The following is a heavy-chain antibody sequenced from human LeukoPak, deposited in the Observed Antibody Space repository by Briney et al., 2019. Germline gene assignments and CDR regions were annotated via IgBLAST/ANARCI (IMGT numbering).Heavy chain of an antibody. CDR3: ARESRYDFWSGYSFDI. CDR2: ICYSGST. V-gene: IGHV4-39*07. D-gene: IGHD3-3*01. CDR1: GGSISSSSYY. Sequence: SETLSLTCTVSGGSISSSSYYWGWIRQPPGKGLEWIGSICYSGSTYYNPSLKSRVTISVDTSKNQFSLKLSSVTAADTAVYYCARESRYDFWSGYSFDIWGQGTMVTVSS. J-gene: IGHJ3*02.